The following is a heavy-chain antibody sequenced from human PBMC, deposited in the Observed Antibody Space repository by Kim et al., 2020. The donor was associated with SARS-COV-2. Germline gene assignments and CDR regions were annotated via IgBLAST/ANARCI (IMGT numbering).Heavy chain of an antibody. CDR1: GFTFSSYA. CDR3: ARGRGYNGPFDY. Sequence: GGSLRLSCAASGFTFSSYAMHWVRQAPGKGLEWVAVISYDGSNKYYADSVKGRFTISRDNSKNTLYLQMNSLRAEDTAVYYCARGRGYNGPFDYWGQGTLVTVSS. D-gene: IGHD5-12*01. V-gene: IGHV3-30*04. CDR2: ISYDGSNK. J-gene: IGHJ4*02.